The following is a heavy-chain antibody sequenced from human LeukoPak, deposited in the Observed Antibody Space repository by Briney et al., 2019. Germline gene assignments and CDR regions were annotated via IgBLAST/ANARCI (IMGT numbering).Heavy chain of an antibody. J-gene: IGHJ3*02. D-gene: IGHD3-10*01. CDR3: ARHKGQAEGKEAFDI. Sequence: SETLSLTCTVSGGSISNSSPYYWDWIRQPPGKGVEWIGTIYYSGSTSYNPSLTSRVTISVDTSKNQFSLNLRSVTAADTAVYFCARHKGQAEGKEAFDIWGQGTMVTVSS. CDR2: IYYSGST. V-gene: IGHV4-39*01. CDR1: GGSISNSSPYY.